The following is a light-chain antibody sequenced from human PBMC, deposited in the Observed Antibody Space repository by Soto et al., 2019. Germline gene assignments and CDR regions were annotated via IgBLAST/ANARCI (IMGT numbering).Light chain of an antibody. CDR1: QAIRTA. CDR3: QQSYSTPPLT. CDR2: AAS. Sequence: IQLTQSPSSLSASVGDRVTITCRASQAIRTALGWYQQKPGKVPKLLIYAASTLQSGVPSRFSGSGSGTDFTLTISSLQPEDFATYYCQQSYSTPPLTFGGGTKV. V-gene: IGKV1-39*01. J-gene: IGKJ4*01.